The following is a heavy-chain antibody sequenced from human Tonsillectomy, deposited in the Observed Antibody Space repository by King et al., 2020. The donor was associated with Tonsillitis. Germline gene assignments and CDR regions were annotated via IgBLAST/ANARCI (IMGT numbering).Heavy chain of an antibody. CDR1: GYTFTGYY. D-gene: IGHD3-3*01. Sequence: VQLVESGAEVKKPGASVKVSCKASGYTFTGYYMYWVRQAPGQGLEWVGWINPNSGGTNYAQKFQGRVTMTRDTSISTAYMELSRLRSDDTAVYYCARRITIFGVVSPFDYWGQGTLVTVTS. J-gene: IGHJ4*02. CDR3: ARRITIFGVVSPFDY. CDR2: INPNSGGT. V-gene: IGHV1-2*02.